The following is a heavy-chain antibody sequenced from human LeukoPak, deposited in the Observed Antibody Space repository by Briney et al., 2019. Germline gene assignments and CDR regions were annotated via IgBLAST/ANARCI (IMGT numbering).Heavy chain of an antibody. Sequence: PGGSLRLSCAASGFTFSSYWMSWVRQAPGKGLEWVAVISYDGSNKYYADSVKGRFTISRDNSKNTLYLQMNSLRAEDTAVYYCARDPSYNIAAAGYFDYWGQGTLVTVSS. CDR3: ARDPSYNIAAAGYFDY. J-gene: IGHJ4*02. CDR2: ISYDGSNK. D-gene: IGHD6-13*01. CDR1: GFTFSSYW. V-gene: IGHV3-30*03.